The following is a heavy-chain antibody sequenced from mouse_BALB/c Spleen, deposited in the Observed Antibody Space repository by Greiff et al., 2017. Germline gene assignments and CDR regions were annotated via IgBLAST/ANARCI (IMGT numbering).Heavy chain of an antibody. CDR3: ARFYDYDDFDY. J-gene: IGHJ2*01. D-gene: IGHD2-4*01. V-gene: IGHV14-3*02. CDR2: IDPANGNT. Sequence: EVQLQESGAELVKPGASVKLSCTASGFNIKDTYMHWVKQRPEQGLEWIGRIDPANGNTKYDPKFQGKATITADTSSNTAYLQLSSLTSEDTAVYYCARFYDYDDFDYWGQGTTLTVSS. CDR1: GFNIKDTY.